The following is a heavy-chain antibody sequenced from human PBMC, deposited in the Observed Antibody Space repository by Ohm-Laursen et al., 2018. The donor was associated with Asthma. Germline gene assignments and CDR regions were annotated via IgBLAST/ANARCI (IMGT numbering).Heavy chain of an antibody. Sequence: SLRLSCAASGFTFSSYAMSWVRQAPGEGLEWVSAITGSTGGTFYADSVKGRFSISRDNSKNTLYLQMNSLGADDTAVYYCAKVVLMDVWGQGTTVTVSS. CDR3: AKVVLMDV. J-gene: IGHJ6*02. CDR2: ITGSTGGT. V-gene: IGHV3-23*01. D-gene: IGHD3-16*02. CDR1: GFTFSSYA.